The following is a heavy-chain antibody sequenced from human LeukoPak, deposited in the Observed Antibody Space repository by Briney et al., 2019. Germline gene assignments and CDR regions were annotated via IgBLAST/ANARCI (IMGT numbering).Heavy chain of an antibody. J-gene: IGHJ3*02. CDR1: GFTFDDYA. V-gene: IGHV3-43*02. CDR3: AKGLTTVVTRGAFDI. D-gene: IGHD4-23*01. CDR2: ISGDGGST. Sequence: PGGSLRLSCAASGFTFDDYAIHWVRQAPGKGLEWVSVISGDGGSTHYADAVKGRFTISRDNSKNSLYLQMNSLRSEDTALYYCAKGLTTVVTRGAFDIWGQGTMVTVSS.